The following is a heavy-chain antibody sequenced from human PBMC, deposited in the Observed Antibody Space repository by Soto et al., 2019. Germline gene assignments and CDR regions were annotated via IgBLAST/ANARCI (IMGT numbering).Heavy chain of an antibody. CDR3: ARGGYYYDGCGPTSFAY. J-gene: IGHJ4*02. CDR1: GFTFSSYA. Sequence: QVQLVESGGGVVQPGRSLRLSCAASGFTFSSYAMHWVRQAPGKGLEWVAVISYDGSNKYYADSVKGRFTISRDNSKNPLYLQLNCVRAEDTAVYYCARGGYYYDGCGPTSFAYWGQGTLVTVSS. D-gene: IGHD3-22*01. CDR2: ISYDGSNK. V-gene: IGHV3-30-3*01.